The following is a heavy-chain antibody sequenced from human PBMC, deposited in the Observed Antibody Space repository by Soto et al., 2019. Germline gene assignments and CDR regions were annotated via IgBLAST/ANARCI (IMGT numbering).Heavy chain of an antibody. CDR1: GGTLSSYA. Sequence: ASVKVSCKASGGTLSSYAICWARQAPGQVLEWMGWINAGNGNTKYSQKFQGRVTITRDTSASTAYMELSSLRSEDTAVYYCARSIVVVTALDYWGQGTLVTVS. J-gene: IGHJ4*02. V-gene: IGHV1-3*01. CDR2: INAGNGNT. CDR3: ARSIVVVTALDY. D-gene: IGHD2-21*02.